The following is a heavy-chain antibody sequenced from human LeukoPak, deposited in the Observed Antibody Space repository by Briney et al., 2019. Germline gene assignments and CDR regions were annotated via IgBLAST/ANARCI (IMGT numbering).Heavy chain of an antibody. CDR3: ARGDCSSTSCYSVELGY. V-gene: IGHV1-8*03. D-gene: IGHD2-2*01. J-gene: IGHJ4*02. CDR1: GGTFSSYA. Sequence: GSSVKVSCKASGGTFSSYAISWVRQATGQGLEWMGWMNPNSGNTGYAQKFQGRVTITRNTSISTAYMELSSLRSEDTAVYYCARGDCSSTSCYSVELGYWGQGTLVTVSS. CDR2: MNPNSGNT.